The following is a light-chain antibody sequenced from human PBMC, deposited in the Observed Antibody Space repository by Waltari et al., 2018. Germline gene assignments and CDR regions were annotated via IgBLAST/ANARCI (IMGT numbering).Light chain of an antibody. CDR3: QQYYSTPRPMYT. CDR2: AAS. V-gene: IGKV1-NL1*01. Sequence: DIQMTQSPSSLSASVGDRVTITCRASQGISNSLAWYQQKPGKAPKLLLYAASRLESRVPSRFSGSGSGTDYTLTISSPQPEDVATYYCQQYYSTPRPMYTFGQGTKLEIK. CDR1: QGISNS. J-gene: IGKJ2*01.